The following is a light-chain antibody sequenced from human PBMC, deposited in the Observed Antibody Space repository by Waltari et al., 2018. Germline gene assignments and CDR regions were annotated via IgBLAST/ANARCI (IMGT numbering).Light chain of an antibody. CDR3: QTWDTDIVV. CDR1: SGHGSYA. CDR2: VNSDGSH. Sequence: QLVVTQSPSASASLGASVKLTCPLSSGHGSYAIAWPQQQPEKGPRFLLRVNSDGSHNKGDGIPGRFSGSSSGAERYLIISGLQSEDEADYYCQTWDTDIVVFGGGTKLTV. V-gene: IGLV4-69*01. J-gene: IGLJ2*01.